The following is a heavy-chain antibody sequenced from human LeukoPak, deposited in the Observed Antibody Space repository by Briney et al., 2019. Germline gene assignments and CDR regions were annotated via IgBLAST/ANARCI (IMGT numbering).Heavy chain of an antibody. CDR1: GYTFTSYG. D-gene: IGHD6-19*01. Sequence: ASVKVSCKASGYTFTSYGISWVRQAPGQGLEWMGWISAYNGNTNYAQKLQGKVTMTTDTSTSTAYMELRSLRSDDTAVYYCAREARIAVAGTGIYYFDYWGQGTLVTVSS. J-gene: IGHJ4*02. CDR3: AREARIAVAGTGIYYFDY. V-gene: IGHV1-18*01. CDR2: ISAYNGNT.